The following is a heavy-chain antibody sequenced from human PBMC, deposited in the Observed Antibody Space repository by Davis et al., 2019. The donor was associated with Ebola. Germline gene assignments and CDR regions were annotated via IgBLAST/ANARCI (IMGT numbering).Heavy chain of an antibody. V-gene: IGHV1-46*01. D-gene: IGHD3-10*01. CDR1: GYTFTSYY. Sequence: ASVKVSCKASGYTFTSYYMHWVRQAPGQGLERMGIINPSGGSTSYAQKFQGRVTMTRDTSTSTVYMELSSLRSEDTAVYYCARDYYGSGGGYYYYYMDVWGKGTTVTVSS. CDR2: INPSGGST. J-gene: IGHJ6*03. CDR3: ARDYYGSGGGYYYYYMDV.